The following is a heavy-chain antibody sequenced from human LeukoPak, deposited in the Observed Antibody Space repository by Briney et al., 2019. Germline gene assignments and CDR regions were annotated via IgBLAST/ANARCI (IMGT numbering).Heavy chain of an antibody. D-gene: IGHD6-19*01. V-gene: IGHV1-2*02. Sequence: ASVKVSCKASGYTFTGYYMHWVRQAPGQGLEWMGWINPNSGGTNYAQKFQGRVTMTRDTSISTAYMELSRLRSDDTAVYYCAREGPPVVAGTEYYFDYWGQGTLVTVSS. CDR1: GYTFTGYY. CDR2: INPNSGGT. CDR3: AREGPPVVAGTEYYFDY. J-gene: IGHJ4*02.